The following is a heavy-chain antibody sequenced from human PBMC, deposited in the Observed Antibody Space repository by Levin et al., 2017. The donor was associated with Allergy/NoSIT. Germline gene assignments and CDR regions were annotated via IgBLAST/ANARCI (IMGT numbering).Heavy chain of an antibody. Sequence: ASVKVSCKASGYTFTGYYMHWVRQAPGQGLEWMGWINPNSGGTNYAQKFQGRVTMTRDTSISTAYMELSRLRSDDTAVYYCARVTREYIAVAGTGYYYYYMDVWGKGTTVTVSS. D-gene: IGHD6-19*01. CDR2: INPNSGGT. CDR3: ARVTREYIAVAGTGYYYYYMDV. V-gene: IGHV1-2*02. CDR1: GYTFTGYY. J-gene: IGHJ6*03.